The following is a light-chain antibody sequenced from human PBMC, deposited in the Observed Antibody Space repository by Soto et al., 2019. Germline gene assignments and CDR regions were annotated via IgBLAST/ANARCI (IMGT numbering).Light chain of an antibody. CDR2: GAS. J-gene: IGKJ1*01. Sequence: IEVAKSRSTVCWAGGERGTRSCTARQSDSSSHLAWYQQKPGQAPRLLIYGASNRATGIPDRVSGSGSGPESTFTISRLVPADPAVHSCQHPAQSPRTFAQGTKVDIK. V-gene: IGKV3-20*01. CDR3: QHPAQSPRT. CDR1: QSDSSSH.